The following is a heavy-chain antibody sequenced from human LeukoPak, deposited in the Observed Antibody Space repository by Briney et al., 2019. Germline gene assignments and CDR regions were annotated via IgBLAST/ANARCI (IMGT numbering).Heavy chain of an antibody. Sequence: GGSLRLSCAASGFTFSSYGMHWVRQAPGKGLEWVAVIWYDGSNKYYADSVKGRFTISRDNSKNTLYLLMNSLRAEDTAVYYCAREVGLPGAFDYWGQGTLVTVSS. CDR2: IWYDGSNK. CDR1: GFTFSSYG. CDR3: AREVGLPGAFDY. D-gene: IGHD5-12*01. V-gene: IGHV3-33*01. J-gene: IGHJ4*02.